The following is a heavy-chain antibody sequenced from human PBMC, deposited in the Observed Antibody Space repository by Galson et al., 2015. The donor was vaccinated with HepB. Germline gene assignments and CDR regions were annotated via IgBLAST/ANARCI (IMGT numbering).Heavy chain of an antibody. CDR2: IKEDGSEK. D-gene: IGHD3-10*01. J-gene: IGHJ6*02. CDR3: ARVKRGEWYSFYYYGMDV. CDR1: EFILSMYW. V-gene: IGHV3-7*05. Sequence: LRLSCAASEFILSMYWMNWVRQAPGKGLEWVANIKEDGSEKNYVDSVKGRFTIARDNAKNSLYLQMNSLRAEDTAVYYCARVKRGEWYSFYYYGMDVWGRGTAVTVSS.